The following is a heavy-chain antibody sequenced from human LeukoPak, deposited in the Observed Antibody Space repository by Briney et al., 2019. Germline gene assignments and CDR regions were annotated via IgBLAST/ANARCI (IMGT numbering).Heavy chain of an antibody. Sequence: SETLSLTCTVSGGFINNYYWSWIRQPPGKGLEWIGYIYYRGSTNYNPSLKSRVTFSVDTSKNQFSLKLNSVTAADTAVYYCARGGDYGDLRYFDYCGQGTLVTVSS. D-gene: IGHD4-17*01. V-gene: IGHV4-59*01. CDR3: ARGGDYGDLRYFDY. CDR2: IYYRGST. J-gene: IGHJ4*02. CDR1: GGFINNYY.